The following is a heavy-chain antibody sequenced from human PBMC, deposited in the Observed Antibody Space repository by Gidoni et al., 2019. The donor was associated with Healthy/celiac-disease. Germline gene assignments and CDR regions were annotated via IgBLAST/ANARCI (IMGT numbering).Heavy chain of an antibody. CDR1: GFTFSNAW. CDR2: IKSKTDGGTT. Sequence: EVQLVESGGGLVKPGGSLRLSCAASGFTFSNAWMSWVRQAPGKGLEWVGRIKSKTDGGTTDYAAPVKGRFTISRDDSKNTLYLQMNSLKTEDTAVYYCTTEKYYDFWSGYYTAYFDYWGQGTLVTVSS. D-gene: IGHD3-3*01. J-gene: IGHJ4*02. CDR3: TTEKYYDFWSGYYTAYFDY. V-gene: IGHV3-15*01.